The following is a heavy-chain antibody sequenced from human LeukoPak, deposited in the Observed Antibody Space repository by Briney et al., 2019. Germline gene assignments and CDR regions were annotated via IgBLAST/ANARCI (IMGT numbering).Heavy chain of an antibody. Sequence: PGGSLRLSCAASGFAFSSYWMHWVRQAPGKGLVWVSRINSDGSRTSYADSVKGRFTISRDNAKNTLYLQMNSLRAEDTAVYYCAREASYGDYGFDPWGQGTLVTVSS. V-gene: IGHV3-74*01. CDR1: GFAFSSYW. CDR2: INSDGSRT. J-gene: IGHJ5*02. CDR3: AREASYGDYGFDP. D-gene: IGHD4-17*01.